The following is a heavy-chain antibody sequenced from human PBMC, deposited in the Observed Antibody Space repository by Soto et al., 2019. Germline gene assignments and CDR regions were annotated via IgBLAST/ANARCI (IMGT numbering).Heavy chain of an antibody. Sequence: PSETLSLTCTVSGGSISSYYWSWIRQPPGKGLEWIGYIYYSGSTNYNPSLKSRVTISVDTSKNQFSLKLSSVTAADTAVYYCAGVCSSTSCYRSAAAGPFYYWGQGTLVTVS. D-gene: IGHD2-2*01. V-gene: IGHV4-59*01. CDR2: IYYSGST. J-gene: IGHJ4*02. CDR3: AGVCSSTSCYRSAAAGPFYY. CDR1: GGSISSYY.